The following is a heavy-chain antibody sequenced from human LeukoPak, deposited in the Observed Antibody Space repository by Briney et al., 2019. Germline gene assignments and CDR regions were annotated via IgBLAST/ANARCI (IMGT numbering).Heavy chain of an antibody. J-gene: IGHJ4*02. D-gene: IGHD6-13*01. CDR3: ASTLSSSWHYGIDY. V-gene: IGHV4-59*06. Sequence: SETLSLTCTVSGGSISSYYWSWIRQPPGKGLEWIGYIYYSGSTYYNPSLKSRVTISVDTSKNQFSLKLSSVTAADTAVYYCASTLSSSWHYGIDYWGQGTLVTVSS. CDR2: IYYSGST. CDR1: GGSISSYY.